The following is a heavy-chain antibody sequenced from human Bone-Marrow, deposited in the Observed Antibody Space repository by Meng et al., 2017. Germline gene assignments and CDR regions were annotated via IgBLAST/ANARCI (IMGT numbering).Heavy chain of an antibody. CDR1: GGSISSYY. D-gene: IGHD4-23*01. CDR2: ISYSGST. J-gene: IGHJ4*02. V-gene: IGHV4-59*01. CDR3: ARAHDYGGNFNY. Sequence: SETLSLTCTVSGGSISSYYWSWIRQPPGKGLEWIGYISYSGSTNYNPSLKSRVTISVDTSKNQFSLKLSSVTAADTAVYYCARAHDYGGNFNYWGQGTLVTVSS.